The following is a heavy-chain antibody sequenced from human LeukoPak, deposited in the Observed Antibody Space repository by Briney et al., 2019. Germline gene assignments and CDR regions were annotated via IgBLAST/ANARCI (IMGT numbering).Heavy chain of an antibody. CDR2: ISGSGGST. CDR1: GFIFSSYG. CDR3: AKRTPGGAFDI. D-gene: IGHD3-10*01. Sequence: PGGSLRLSCAASGFIFSSYGMHWVRQAPGKGLEWVSGISGSGGSTYYADSVKGRFTISRNNSKNTLYLQMNNLRADDTAVYYCAKRTPGGAFDIWGQGTMVTVSS. V-gene: IGHV3-23*01. J-gene: IGHJ3*02.